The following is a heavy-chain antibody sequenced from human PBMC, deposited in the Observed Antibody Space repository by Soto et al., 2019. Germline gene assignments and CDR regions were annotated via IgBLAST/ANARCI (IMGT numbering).Heavy chain of an antibody. CDR2: ISGSGGTT. CDR1: GLTFCIYY. Sequence: PGGCLGIASAACGLTFCIYYMSWTRKTQGKGLEWVSYISGSGGTTYYADSVKGRFTLSRDNSKNTLYLQMNSLRAEDTAVYYCAKAQPPIQLWLVHYYATDFWGQGTTVTVSS. V-gene: IGHV3-23*01. J-gene: IGHJ6*02. CDR3: AKAQPPIQLWLVHYYATDF. D-gene: IGHD5-18*01.